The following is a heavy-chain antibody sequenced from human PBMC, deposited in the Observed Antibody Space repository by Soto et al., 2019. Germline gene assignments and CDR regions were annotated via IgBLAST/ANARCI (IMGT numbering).Heavy chain of an antibody. Sequence: QVQLVQSGAEMRKPGSSLRVSCKASGGTFSDYAFSWVRQAPGQGLEWMGGIVPRFGSPNYAQKFGGRVTITADTSSSTVDMALSSLRFDDTAVYFCARDRIQLRLGKYSFHGMDVWGQGTTIIVSS. D-gene: IGHD3-16*01. CDR1: GGTFSDYA. CDR3: ARDRIQLRLGKYSFHGMDV. J-gene: IGHJ6*02. V-gene: IGHV1-69*06. CDR2: IVPRFGSP.